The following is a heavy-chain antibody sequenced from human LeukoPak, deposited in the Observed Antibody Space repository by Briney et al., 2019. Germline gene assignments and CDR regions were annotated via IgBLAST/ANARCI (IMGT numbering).Heavy chain of an antibody. CDR1: GFTVSSNY. D-gene: IGHD3-10*01. J-gene: IGHJ6*03. V-gene: IGHV3-66*01. Sequence: GSLRLSCAASGFTVSSNYMSWVRQAPGKGLEWVSIIYNADTTYYADSVKGRFTVSRDNSKNTLYLQMNSLRAEDTAVYYCAGSGFGELRAYYYYMDVWGKGTTVTVSS. CDR2: IYNADTT. CDR3: AGSGFGELRAYYYYMDV.